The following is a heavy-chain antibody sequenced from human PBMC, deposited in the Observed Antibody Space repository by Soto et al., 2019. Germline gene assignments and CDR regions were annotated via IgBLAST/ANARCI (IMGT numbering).Heavy chain of an antibody. V-gene: IGHV3-23*01. CDR1: GFTFSSYA. J-gene: IGHJ5*02. Sequence: GGSLRLSCAASGFTFSSYAMSWVRQAPGKGLEWVSAISGSGGSTYYADSVKGRFTISRDNSKNTLYLQMNSLRAEDTAVYYCAKGAPGYNWKCSWFDPWGQGTLVTVSS. D-gene: IGHD1-1*01. CDR2: ISGSGGST. CDR3: AKGAPGYNWKCSWFDP.